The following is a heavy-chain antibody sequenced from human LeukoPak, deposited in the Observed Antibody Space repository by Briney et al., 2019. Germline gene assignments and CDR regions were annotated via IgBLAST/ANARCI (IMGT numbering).Heavy chain of an antibody. CDR2: ISAYNGNT. J-gene: IGHJ4*02. V-gene: IGHV1-18*01. CDR1: GYSFSSYG. CDR3: ARDESRGPYYFDN. Sequence: ASVKVSCKASGYSFSSYGISWVRQVPGQGLEWMGWISAYNGNTKYAQNLQGRVTLTTDTSTSTAYMELRSLRSDDTAVYYCARDESRGPYYFDNWGQGTLVTVSS.